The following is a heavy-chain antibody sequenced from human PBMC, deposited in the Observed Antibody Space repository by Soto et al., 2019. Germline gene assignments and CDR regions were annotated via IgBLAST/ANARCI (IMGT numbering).Heavy chain of an antibody. D-gene: IGHD2-15*01. J-gene: IGHJ6*02. CDR1: GYTFTSYG. CDR2: ISAYNGNT. Sequence: GASVKVSCKASGYTFTSYGISWVRQAPGQGLEWMGWISAYNGNTNYAQKLQGRVTMTTDTSTSTAYMELSSLRSEDTAVYYCARVLGHEDYYGMDVWGQGTTVTVSS. V-gene: IGHV1-18*01. CDR3: ARVLGHEDYYGMDV.